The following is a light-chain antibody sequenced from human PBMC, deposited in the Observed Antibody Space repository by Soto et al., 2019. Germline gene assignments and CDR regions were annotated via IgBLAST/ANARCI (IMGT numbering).Light chain of an antibody. CDR3: QQYHNWPPMYT. Sequence: EIVMTQSPATLSVSPGERATLSCRASQSVNSNLAWYQHKPGQAPRLLISGASTRATGIPARFSGSGSGTEFTLTISSLHSEDFAVYYCQQYHNWPPMYTFGQGTQLEIK. V-gene: IGKV3-15*01. CDR2: GAS. J-gene: IGKJ2*01. CDR1: QSVNSN.